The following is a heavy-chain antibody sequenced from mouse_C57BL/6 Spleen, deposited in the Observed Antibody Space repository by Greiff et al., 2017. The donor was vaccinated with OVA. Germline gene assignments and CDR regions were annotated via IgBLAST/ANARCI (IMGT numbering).Heavy chain of an antibody. CDR1: GYTFTSYW. CDR2: INPSNGGT. V-gene: IGHV1-53*01. J-gene: IGHJ2*01. D-gene: IGHD1-1*01. CDR3: ARKYYSNSPIDD. Sequence: QVQLQQPGTELVKPGASVKLSCKASGYTFTSYWMHWVKQRPGQGLEWIGNINPSNGGTNYNEKFKSKATLTVDKSSSTAFMQLSSLTTEDAAVYYCARKYYSNSPIDDWGQGTTLTVSS.